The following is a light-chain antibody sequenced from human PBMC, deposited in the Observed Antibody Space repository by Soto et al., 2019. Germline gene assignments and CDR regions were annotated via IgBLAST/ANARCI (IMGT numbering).Light chain of an antibody. CDR1: QGISSY. Sequence: DIQLTQSPSFLSASVGDRVTITCRASQGISSYLAWYQQKPGKAPNLLIHTASTLQSGVPSRFSGSRSGTECSLTISSLQPEDFATYYCQQRNSYPITFGQGKRLEIK. CDR2: TAS. CDR3: QQRNSYPIT. J-gene: IGKJ5*01. V-gene: IGKV1-9*01.